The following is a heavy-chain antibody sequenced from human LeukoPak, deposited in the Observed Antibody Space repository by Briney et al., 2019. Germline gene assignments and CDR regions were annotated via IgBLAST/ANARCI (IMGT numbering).Heavy chain of an antibody. CDR1: GFTFDDYA. Sequence: GGSLRLSCAASGFTFDDYAMHWVRQAPGKGLEWVSGISWNSGSIGYADSVKGRFTISRDNAKNSLYLQMNSLRAEDTALYYCAKGSLVVAAPYDYWGQGTLVTVSS. V-gene: IGHV3-9*01. CDR3: AKGSLVVAAPYDY. J-gene: IGHJ4*02. D-gene: IGHD2-15*01. CDR2: ISWNSGSI.